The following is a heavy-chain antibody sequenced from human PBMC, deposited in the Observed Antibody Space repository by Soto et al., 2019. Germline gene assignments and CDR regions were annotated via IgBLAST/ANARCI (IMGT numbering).Heavy chain of an antibody. CDR2: INPSGGST. Sequence: ASVKVSCKASGYTFTSYYMHWVRQAPGQGLEWMGIINPSGGSTSYAQKFQGRVTMTRDTSTSTVYMELSSLRSEDTAVYYCARYQVQLWLLDYLGQGTLITGSS. J-gene: IGHJ4*01. CDR1: GYTFTSYY. D-gene: IGHD5-18*01. CDR3: ARYQVQLWLLDY. V-gene: IGHV1-46*01.